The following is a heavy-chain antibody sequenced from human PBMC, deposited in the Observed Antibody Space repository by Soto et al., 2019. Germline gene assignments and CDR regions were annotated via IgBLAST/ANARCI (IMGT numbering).Heavy chain of an antibody. CDR1: GYTFTSYG. J-gene: IGHJ3*02. CDR3: ARAVTTDDAFDI. D-gene: IGHD4-17*01. V-gene: IGHV1-18*01. Sequence: QVQLVQSGAEVKKPGASVKVSCKASGYTFTSYGISWVRQAPGQGLEWMGWISAYNGNTNYAQKLQGRVTMTTDTSTSTDYMELRSLSSDDTVVYSCARAVTTDDAFDIWGQGTMVTVSS. CDR2: ISAYNGNT.